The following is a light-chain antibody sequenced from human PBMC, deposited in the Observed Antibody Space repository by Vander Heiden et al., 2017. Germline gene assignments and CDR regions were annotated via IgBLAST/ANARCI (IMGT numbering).Light chain of an antibody. CDR3: CSYAGTRTPYF. J-gene: IGLJ1*01. CDR1: SDNIGTYNL. Sequence: QSALTPPASVSGSPGQSITISCTGTSDNIGTYNLVSWYQQHPGKAPKLLIYEDTQRPSGVSTRFSGSKSGITASLTISGLQAEDEADYHCCSYAGTRTPYFFGSGTKVTVL. V-gene: IGLV2-23*01. CDR2: EDT.